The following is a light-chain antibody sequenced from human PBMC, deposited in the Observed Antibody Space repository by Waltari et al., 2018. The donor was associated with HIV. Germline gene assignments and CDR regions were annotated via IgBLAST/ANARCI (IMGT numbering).Light chain of an antibody. CDR3: CSYSDSGTIL. V-gene: IGLV2-14*03. CDR2: DVT. J-gene: IGLJ2*01. Sequence: SALTQPAFVSGSPGQSITISCLGASSDIGSFDYVSWYQQHPDKAPKLILYDVTYRPSGVSGRFSGSRSGSMASLTISGLQPEDEADYFCCSYSDSGTILFGGGTRVTVL. CDR1: SSDIGSFDY.